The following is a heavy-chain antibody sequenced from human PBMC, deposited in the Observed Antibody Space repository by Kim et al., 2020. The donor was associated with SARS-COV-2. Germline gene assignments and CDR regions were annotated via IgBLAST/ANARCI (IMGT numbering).Heavy chain of an antibody. CDR2: ISGSGGST. V-gene: IGHV3-23*01. Sequence: GGSLRLSCAASGFTFSSYAMSWVRQAPGKGLEWVSAISGSGGSTYYADSVKGRFTISRDNSKNTLYLQMNSLRAEDTAVYYCAKDLSRGSGIGSGPTYYGMDVWGQGTTVTVSS. CDR3: AKDLSRGSGIGSGPTYYGMDV. J-gene: IGHJ6*02. D-gene: IGHD3-10*01. CDR1: GFTFSSYA.